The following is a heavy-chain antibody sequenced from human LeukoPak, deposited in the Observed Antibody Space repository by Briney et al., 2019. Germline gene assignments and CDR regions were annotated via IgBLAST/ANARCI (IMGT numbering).Heavy chain of an antibody. Sequence: SETLSLTCTVSGGSISSYYWSRIRQPPGKGLEWIGYIYYSGNSNYNPSLKSRVTISVDTSKNQFSLKLSSVTAADTAVYYCASKTGYSPFDYWGQGTLVTVSS. CDR1: GGSISSYY. V-gene: IGHV4-59*01. CDR3: ASKTGYSPFDY. J-gene: IGHJ4*02. D-gene: IGHD3-9*01. CDR2: IYYSGNS.